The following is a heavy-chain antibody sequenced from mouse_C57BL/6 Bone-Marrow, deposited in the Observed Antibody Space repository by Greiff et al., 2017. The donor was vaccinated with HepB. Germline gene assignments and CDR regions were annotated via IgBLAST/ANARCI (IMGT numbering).Heavy chain of an antibody. V-gene: IGHV2-5*01. CDR2: IWRGGST. D-gene: IGHD1-1*01. J-gene: IGHJ3*01. CDR1: GFSLTSYG. CDR3: AKRDYGSSSAWFAY. Sequence: VKLVESGPGLVQPSQSLSITCTVSGFSLTSYGVHWVRQSPGKGLEWLGVIWRGGSTDYNAAFMSRLSITKDNSKSQVFFKMNSLQADDTAIYYCAKRDYGSSSAWFAYWGQGTLVTVSA.